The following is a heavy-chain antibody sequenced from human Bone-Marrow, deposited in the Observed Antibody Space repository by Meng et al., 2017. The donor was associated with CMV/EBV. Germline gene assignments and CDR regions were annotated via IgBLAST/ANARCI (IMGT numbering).Heavy chain of an antibody. Sequence: QGPLVQSGAEVKKPGASVKVSCKASGYTFTGYYMHWVRQAPGQGLEWMGWINPNSGGTNYAQKFQGRVTMTRDTSISTAYMELSRLRSDDTAVYYCARDTIVGATFWFDPWGQGTLVTVSS. CDR1: GYTFTGYY. V-gene: IGHV1-2*02. CDR2: INPNSGGT. D-gene: IGHD1-26*01. CDR3: ARDTIVGATFWFDP. J-gene: IGHJ5*02.